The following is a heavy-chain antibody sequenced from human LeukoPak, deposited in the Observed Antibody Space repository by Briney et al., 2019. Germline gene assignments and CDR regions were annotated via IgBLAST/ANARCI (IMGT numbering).Heavy chain of an antibody. CDR2: IWYDGSNE. CDR1: GFTFSSYG. V-gene: IGHV3-33*01. CDR3: VRGWRNMDV. J-gene: IGHJ6*02. Sequence: PGGSLRLSCAASGFTFSSYGMHWGRQAPGKGLEWVAVIWYDGSNEYYADSVKGRFTISRDNSKNTLYLQMSSLRPEDTAVYYCVRGWRNMDVWGQGTTVTVSS. D-gene: IGHD5-24*01.